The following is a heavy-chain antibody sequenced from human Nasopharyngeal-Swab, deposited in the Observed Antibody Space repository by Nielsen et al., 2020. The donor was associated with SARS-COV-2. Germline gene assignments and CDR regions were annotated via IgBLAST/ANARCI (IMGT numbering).Heavy chain of an antibody. CDR3: TREGYGDFGFMDV. Sequence: GESLKISCTVSGFTLGDYAVSWFRQPTGKGLEWGGVIRGSSHGGTSEYATSVKGRFSMSRDDSAGIVYLQMNSLKTEDTAKYYCTREGYGDFGFMDVWGQGTTVTVSS. CDR1: GFTLGDYA. D-gene: IGHD4-17*01. CDR2: IRGSSHGGTS. V-gene: IGHV3-49*03. J-gene: IGHJ6*02.